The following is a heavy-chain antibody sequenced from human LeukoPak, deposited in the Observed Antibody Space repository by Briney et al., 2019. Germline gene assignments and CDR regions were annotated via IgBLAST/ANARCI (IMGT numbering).Heavy chain of an antibody. Sequence: SETLSLTCTVSGGSISRSSYYWGWIRQPPGKGLEWLGNIYYSGNTNYNPSLKSRVTISVDTSKNQFSLKLSSVTAADTAVYYCARGRAAAGIPYYFGMDVWGQGTTVTVSS. V-gene: IGHV4-39*07. CDR3: ARGRAAAGIPYYFGMDV. CDR2: IYYSGNT. J-gene: IGHJ6*02. D-gene: IGHD6-13*01. CDR1: GGSISRSSYY.